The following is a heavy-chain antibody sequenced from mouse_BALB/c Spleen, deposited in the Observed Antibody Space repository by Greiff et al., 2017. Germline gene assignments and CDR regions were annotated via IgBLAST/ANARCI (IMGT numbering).Heavy chain of an antibody. CDR3: VRSYYGYDEWYFDV. V-gene: IGHV2-9-2*01. Sequence: VKLVESGPGLVAPSQSLSITCTVSGFSLTSYDISWIRQPPGKGLEWLGVIWTGGGTNYNSAFMSRLSISKDNSKSQVFLKMNSLQTDDTAIYYCVRSYYGYDEWYFDVWGAGTTDTVSS. CDR2: IWTGGGT. D-gene: IGHD2-9*01. J-gene: IGHJ1*01. CDR1: GFSLTSYD.